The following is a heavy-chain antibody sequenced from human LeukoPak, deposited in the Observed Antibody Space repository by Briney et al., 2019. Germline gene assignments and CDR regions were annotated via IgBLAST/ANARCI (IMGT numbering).Heavy chain of an antibody. CDR2: IRYDGSNK. CDR3: AKGIVIVSATGVDY. V-gene: IGHV3-30*02. Sequence: PGGSLRLSCAASGFTFSTSGMHWVRQAPGKGLEWVAFIRYDGSNKYYGDSVKGRFTISRDNSKNTLYLRMNSLRAEDTAVYYCAKGIVIVSATGVDYWGQGTLVTVSS. CDR1: GFTFSTSG. D-gene: IGHD2/OR15-2a*01. J-gene: IGHJ4*02.